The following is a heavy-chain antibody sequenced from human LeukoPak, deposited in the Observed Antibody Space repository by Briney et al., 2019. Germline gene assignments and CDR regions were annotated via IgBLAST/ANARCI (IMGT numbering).Heavy chain of an antibody. D-gene: IGHD3-22*01. CDR2: ISSSSSYI. J-gene: IGHJ4*02. Sequence: PGGSLRLSCAASGFTFSSYSMNWVRQAPGKGLEWVSSISSSSSYIYYADSVKSRFTISRDNAKNSLYLQMNSLRAEDTAVYYCAKPHETYYYASNDYNSTYFDYWGQGTLVTVSS. CDR3: AKPHETYYYASNDYNSTYFDY. CDR1: GFTFSSYS. V-gene: IGHV3-21*01.